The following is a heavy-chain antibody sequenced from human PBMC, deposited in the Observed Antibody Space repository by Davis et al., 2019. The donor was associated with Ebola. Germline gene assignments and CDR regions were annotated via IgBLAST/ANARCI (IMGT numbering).Heavy chain of an antibody. CDR3: ARARPWAGYGMDV. V-gene: IGHV4-59*01. CDR2: IHDSGST. D-gene: IGHD3/OR15-3a*01. J-gene: IGHJ6*02. CDR1: GGSISGDY. Sequence: SETLSLTCTVSGGSISGDYWSWIRQPPGKGLEWIGYIHDSGSTNYNPSLKSRLTISVDTSKNQFSLKLSSVIAADTAVYYCARARPWAGYGMDVWGQGTTVTVSS.